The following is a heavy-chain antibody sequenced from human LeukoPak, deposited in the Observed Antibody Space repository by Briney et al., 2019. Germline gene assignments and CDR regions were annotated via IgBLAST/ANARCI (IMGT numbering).Heavy chain of an antibody. CDR1: GFIFSDYS. CDR2: LDQGGSDD. V-gene: IGHV3-7*01. D-gene: IGHD3-3*01. Sequence: GGSLRLSCAASGFIFSDYSMTWVRQAQGKGLERVANLDQGGSDDFYLDSVRGRFIISRDNARNSLYLQMNGLRVEDTAVYYCARDVSLGFWSGYSDYWGHGTLVAVAS. J-gene: IGHJ4*01. CDR3: ARDVSLGFWSGYSDY.